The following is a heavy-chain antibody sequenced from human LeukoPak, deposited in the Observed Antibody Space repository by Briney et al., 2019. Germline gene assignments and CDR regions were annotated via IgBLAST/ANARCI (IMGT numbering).Heavy chain of an antibody. CDR2: IYTSGST. CDR1: GGSISSYY. J-gene: IGHJ4*02. Sequence: SETLSLTCTVSGGSISSYYWSWIRQPAGKGLEWIGRIYTSGSTNYNPSLKSRVTMSVDTSKNQFSLKLSSVTAADTAVYYCASSEYSSSSPHNDYWGQGTLVTVSS. CDR3: ASSEYSSSSPHNDY. D-gene: IGHD6-6*01. V-gene: IGHV4-4*07.